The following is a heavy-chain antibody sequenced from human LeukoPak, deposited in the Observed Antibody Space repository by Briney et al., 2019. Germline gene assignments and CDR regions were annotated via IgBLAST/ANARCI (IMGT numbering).Heavy chain of an antibody. CDR2: IKQDGSEK. Sequence: RGSLRLSCAVSGFSVSGYWMTWVRQAPGKGLEWVANIKQDGSEKNYVDSVKGRFTISRDNAENSLFLQMNSLRVKDTAVYYCAREWQGGIAAAGTRIEGDYWGQGTLVAVYS. D-gene: IGHD6-13*01. CDR1: GFSVSGYW. CDR3: AREWQGGIAAAGTRIEGDY. J-gene: IGHJ4*02. V-gene: IGHV3-7*01.